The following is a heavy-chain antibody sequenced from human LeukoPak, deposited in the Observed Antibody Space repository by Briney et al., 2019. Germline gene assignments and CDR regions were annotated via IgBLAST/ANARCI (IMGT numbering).Heavy chain of an antibody. J-gene: IGHJ6*03. CDR1: GGSISSSSYY. D-gene: IGHD6-6*01. Sequence: PSETLSLTCTVSGGSISSSSYYWGWIRQPPGKGLEWIGSIYYSGSTYYNPSLKSRVTISVDTSKNQFSLKLSSVTAADTAVYYCARGLGGAARGLGANVLYYMDVWGKGTTVTVSS. CDR3: ARGLGGAARGLGANVLYYMDV. V-gene: IGHV4-39*07. CDR2: IYYSGST.